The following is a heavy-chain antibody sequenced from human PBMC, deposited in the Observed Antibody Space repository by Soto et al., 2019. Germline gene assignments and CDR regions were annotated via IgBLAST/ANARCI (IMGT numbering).Heavy chain of an antibody. Sequence: PSQTLRVTCTVAGGSSISYDWSWIRQPPGKGLEWIGYIYYSGSTNYNPSLKSRVTISVDTSKNQFSLKLSSVTAADTAVYYCARNYGYAFDIWGQGTMVTVSS. D-gene: IGHD4-17*01. CDR2: IYYSGST. J-gene: IGHJ3*02. CDR1: GGSSISYD. V-gene: IGHV4-59*08. CDR3: ARNYGYAFDI.